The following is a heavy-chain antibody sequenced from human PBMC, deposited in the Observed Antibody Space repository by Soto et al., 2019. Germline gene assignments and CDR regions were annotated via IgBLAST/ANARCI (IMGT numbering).Heavy chain of an antibody. CDR1: GFSVSANY. Sequence: SGGSLRLSCTASGFSVSANYINWVRQPPGEALNWLSVIFKNGVTHYANSVRGRFTVSRDDSKNTVFLDMDSLRAEDTAIYYCARFDYGDYYYYGLDLWGQGTTVTVSS. CDR2: IFKNGVT. D-gene: IGHD4-17*01. CDR3: ARFDYGDYYYYGLDL. J-gene: IGHJ6*02. V-gene: IGHV3-53*01.